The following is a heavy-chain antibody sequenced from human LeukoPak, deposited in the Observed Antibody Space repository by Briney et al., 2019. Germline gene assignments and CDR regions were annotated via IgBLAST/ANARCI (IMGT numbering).Heavy chain of an antibody. J-gene: IGHJ5*02. V-gene: IGHV1-3*01. Sequence: ASVKVSCKASGYTFTSYAMHWVRQAPGQRPEWMGSINAGNGNTKYSQKFQGRVTITRDTSASTAHMELSSLRSDGTAVYYCARGLAYYYDSSGYYGRWFDPWGQGTLVTVSS. D-gene: IGHD3-22*01. CDR2: INAGNGNT. CDR1: GYTFTSYA. CDR3: ARGLAYYYDSSGYYGRWFDP.